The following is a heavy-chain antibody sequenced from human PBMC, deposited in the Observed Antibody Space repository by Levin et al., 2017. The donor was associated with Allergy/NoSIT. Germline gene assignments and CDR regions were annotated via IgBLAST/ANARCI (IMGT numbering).Heavy chain of an antibody. D-gene: IGHD3-22*01. CDR1: GFTFSSYA. CDR3: AKGSGFTMIVVVINFDY. V-gene: IGHV3-23*01. Sequence: GGSLRLSCAASGFTFSSYAMTWVRQAPGKGLEWVSGISGSGGSTYYADSVKGRFTISRDNSKNTLYLQMDSLRAEDTAVYYCAKGSGFTMIVVVINFDYCGQGTLVTVSS. CDR2: ISGSGGST. J-gene: IGHJ4*02.